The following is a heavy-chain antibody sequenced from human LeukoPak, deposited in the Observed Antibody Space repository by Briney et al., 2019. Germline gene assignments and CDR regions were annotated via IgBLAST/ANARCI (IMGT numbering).Heavy chain of an antibody. J-gene: IGHJ4*02. CDR1: GGSISSSSYY. V-gene: IGHV4-39*07. D-gene: IGHD3-22*01. CDR3: ARYDVDTDVVMIDS. CDR2: ISHSGSI. Sequence: PSETLSLTCTVSGGSISSSSYYWGWIRQPPGKGLEWIAEISHSGSIDYNPSLKSRVTISVDKSKNQFSLSLTSVTAADMAVYYCARYDVDTDVVMIDSWGQGTLVTVSS.